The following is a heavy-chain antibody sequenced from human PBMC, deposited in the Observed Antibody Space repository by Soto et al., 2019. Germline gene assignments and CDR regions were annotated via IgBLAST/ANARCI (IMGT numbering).Heavy chain of an antibody. CDR1: GFTFSSYD. D-gene: IGHD3-3*01. Sequence: GGSLRLSCAASGFTFSSYDMHWVRQATGKGLEWVSAIGTAGDTYYPGSVKGRFTISRENAKNSLYLQMNSLRAGDTAVYYCARYGARSGYYYYGMDVWGQGTTVTVSS. CDR2: IGTAGDT. J-gene: IGHJ6*02. CDR3: ARYGARSGYYYYGMDV. V-gene: IGHV3-13*04.